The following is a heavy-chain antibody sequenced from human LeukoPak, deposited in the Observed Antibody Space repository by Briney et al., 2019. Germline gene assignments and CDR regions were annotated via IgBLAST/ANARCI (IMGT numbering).Heavy chain of an antibody. CDR2: IDWDDDT. D-gene: IGHD3-22*01. CDR1: GFSLSKSGVR. CDR3: ARDYYDGTSYFHFDY. J-gene: IGHJ4*02. Sequence: SGPALVKPTQTLTLTCTFSGFSLSKSGVRLNWIRQPPGKALEWLARIDWDDDTFYSPSLRPRLTISKDASKNRVVLTLTDMDPVDTATYYCARDYYDGTSYFHFDYWGQGTLVAVSS. V-gene: IGHV2-70*04.